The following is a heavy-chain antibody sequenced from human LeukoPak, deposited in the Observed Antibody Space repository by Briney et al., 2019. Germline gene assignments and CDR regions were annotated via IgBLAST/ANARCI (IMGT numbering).Heavy chain of an antibody. J-gene: IGHJ4*02. CDR1: GFTFSSYA. CDR2: INDGGTPT. CDR3: ARGVAVSSRIAAV. V-gene: IGHV3-23*01. Sequence: GGPLRLSCAASGFTFSSYAMSWVRQAPGKGLEWVSAINDGGTPTLYADPVKGRFTISRDNSKNTLYLQINSLGAEDTAVYYGARGVAVSSRIAAVWGQGTLVTVSS. D-gene: IGHD6-13*01.